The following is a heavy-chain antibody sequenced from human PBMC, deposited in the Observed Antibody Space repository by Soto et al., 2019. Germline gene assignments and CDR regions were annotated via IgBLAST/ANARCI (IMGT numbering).Heavy chain of an antibody. Sequence: GASVKVSCKASGYTFTGYYMHWVRQAPGQGLEWMGWINPNSGGTNYAQKFQGRVTMTRDTSISTAYMELSRLRSDDTAVYYCATSSGYYYYYYYYGMDVWGQGTTVTVSS. CDR3: ATSSGYYYYYYYYGMDV. V-gene: IGHV1-2*02. CDR1: GYTFTGYY. D-gene: IGHD3-22*01. J-gene: IGHJ6*02. CDR2: INPNSGGT.